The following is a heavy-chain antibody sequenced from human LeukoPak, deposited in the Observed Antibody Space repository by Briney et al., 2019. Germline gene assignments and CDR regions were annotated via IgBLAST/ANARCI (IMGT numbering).Heavy chain of an antibody. CDR3: ARQTKGGITMVRGVLSDAFDI. D-gene: IGHD3-10*01. CDR1: GYSFTSYW. J-gene: IGHJ3*02. CDR2: IYPGDSDT. Sequence: GESLKISCKGSGYSFTSYWIGWVRQMPGKGLEWMGIIYPGDSDTRYSPSFQGQVTISADKSISTAYLQWSGLKASDTAMYYCARQTKGGITMVRGVLSDAFDIWGQGTMVTVSS. V-gene: IGHV5-51*01.